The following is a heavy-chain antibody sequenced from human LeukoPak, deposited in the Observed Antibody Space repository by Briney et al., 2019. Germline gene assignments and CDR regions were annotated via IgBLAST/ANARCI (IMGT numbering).Heavy chain of an antibody. CDR1: GYTFTGYY. CDR2: INPNSGGT. Sequence: REASVKVSCKASGYTFTGYYMHWVRQAPGQGLEWMGWINPNSGGTNYARKFQGRVTMTRDTSISTAYMELSRLRSDDTAVYYCARDSSSSNYYYYGMDVWGQGTTVTVSS. J-gene: IGHJ6*02. V-gene: IGHV1-2*02. CDR3: ARDSSSSNYYYYGMDV. D-gene: IGHD6-6*01.